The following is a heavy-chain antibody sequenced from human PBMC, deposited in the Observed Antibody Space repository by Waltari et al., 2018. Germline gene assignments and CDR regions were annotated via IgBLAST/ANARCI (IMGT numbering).Heavy chain of an antibody. V-gene: IGHV1-69*12. CDR3: ARGVIAASYYYYYYYMDV. CDR1: GGTFSSYA. CDR2: LIPIFGTA. J-gene: IGHJ6*03. Sequence: VQLVQSGAEVKKPGSSVKVSCKASGGTFSSYAISWVRQAPGQGLGWMGGLIPIFGTANYAQKFQGRVTITADESTSTAYMELSSLRSEDTAVYYCARGVIAASYYYYYYYMDVWGKGTTVTISS. D-gene: IGHD6-6*01.